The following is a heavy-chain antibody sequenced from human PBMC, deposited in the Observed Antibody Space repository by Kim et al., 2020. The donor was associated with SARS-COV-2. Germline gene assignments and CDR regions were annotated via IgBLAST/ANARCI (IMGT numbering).Heavy chain of an antibody. D-gene: IGHD2-21*02. V-gene: IGHV4-59*01. J-gene: IGHJ2*01. CDR3: ARDIVVVTAIRSSDL. CDR2: IYYSGST. Sequence: SETLSLTCTVSGGSISSYYWSWIRQPPGKGLEWIGYIYYSGSTNYNPSLKSRVTISVDTPKNQFSLKLSSVTAADTAVYYCARDIVVVTAIRSSDLWGRGTLVTLSS. CDR1: GGSISSYY.